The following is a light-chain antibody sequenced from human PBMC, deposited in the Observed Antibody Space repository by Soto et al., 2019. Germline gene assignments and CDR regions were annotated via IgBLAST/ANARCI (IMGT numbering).Light chain of an antibody. CDR2: DTS. V-gene: IGKV3-15*01. CDR1: QSVSRH. CDR3: QQYNDWPLT. J-gene: IGKJ4*01. Sequence: DIVMTQSPATLSVSPGERATLSCRASQSVSRHLAWYQQKPGQAPRLLIHDTSNRATGIPARFSGSGSGTEFSLTISSLQSEDLAVYFCQQYNDWPLTFGGGTKVETK.